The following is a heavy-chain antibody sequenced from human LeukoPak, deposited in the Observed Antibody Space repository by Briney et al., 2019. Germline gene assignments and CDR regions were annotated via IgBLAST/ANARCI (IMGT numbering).Heavy chain of an antibody. J-gene: IGHJ3*02. CDR1: GFTFDDYA. Sequence: GGSLGLSCAASGFTFDDYAMHWVRQAPGKGLEWVSVIYSGGSTYYADSVKGRFTISRDNSKNTLYLQMNSLRAEDTAVYYCARDRSAEIVATKDDAFDIWGQGTMVTVSS. V-gene: IGHV3-66*02. CDR3: ARDRSAEIVATKDDAFDI. CDR2: IYSGGST. D-gene: IGHD5-12*01.